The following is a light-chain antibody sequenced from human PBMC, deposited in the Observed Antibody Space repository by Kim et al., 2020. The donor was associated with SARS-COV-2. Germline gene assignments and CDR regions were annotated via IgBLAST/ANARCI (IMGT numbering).Light chain of an antibody. Sequence: SYELTQPPSVSVAPGKTARITCGGNNSGSKSVHWYQQKPGQAPVLVIYYDSDRPSGIPERFSGSNSGNTATLTISRVDAGDEADYYCQVWDIDVVFGGGTQLTVL. CDR2: YDS. CDR3: QVWDIDVV. J-gene: IGLJ2*01. CDR1: NSGSKS. V-gene: IGLV3-21*04.